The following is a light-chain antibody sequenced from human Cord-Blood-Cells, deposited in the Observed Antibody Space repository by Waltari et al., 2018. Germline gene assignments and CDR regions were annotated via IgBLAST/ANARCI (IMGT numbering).Light chain of an antibody. CDR1: QSISSY. CDR3: QQSYSTPRT. Sequence: DIQMTQSPSSLSASVGDRVTITCRASQSISSYLNWYQQKPGKAPKLLIYAASSLQSGVPSRCSGSVSGTDFTLTISSLQPEDFATDYCQQSYSTPRTFGQGTKVEIK. CDR2: AAS. V-gene: IGKV1-39*01. J-gene: IGKJ1*01.